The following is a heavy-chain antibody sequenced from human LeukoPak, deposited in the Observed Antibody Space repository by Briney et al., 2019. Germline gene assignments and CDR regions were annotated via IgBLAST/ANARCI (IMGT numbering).Heavy chain of an antibody. CDR1: GFTFSSYS. D-gene: IGHD1-26*01. J-gene: IGHJ3*02. CDR2: ISSSSSYI. Sequence: GGSLRLSYAASGFTFSSYSMNWVRQAPGKGLEWVSSISSSSSYIYYADSVKGRFTISRDNAKNLLYLQMNSLRAEDTAVYYCAREPDLGSVGATTHDAFDIWGQGTMVTVSS. V-gene: IGHV3-21*01. CDR3: AREPDLGSVGATTHDAFDI.